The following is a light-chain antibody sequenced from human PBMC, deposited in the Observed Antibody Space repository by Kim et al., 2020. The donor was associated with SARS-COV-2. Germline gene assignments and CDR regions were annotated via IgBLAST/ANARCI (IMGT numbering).Light chain of an antibody. J-gene: IGKJ2*02. V-gene: IGKV3-20*01. CDR1: QSVSSSY. Sequence: EIVLTQSPGPLSLSPGERATLSCRASQSVSSSYLAWYQQKPGQAPRLLIYGASSRATGIPDRFSGSGSGTDFTLTISRLEPEDFAVYYCQQYGSSLRGTFGQGTKLEI. CDR3: QQYGSSLRGT. CDR2: GAS.